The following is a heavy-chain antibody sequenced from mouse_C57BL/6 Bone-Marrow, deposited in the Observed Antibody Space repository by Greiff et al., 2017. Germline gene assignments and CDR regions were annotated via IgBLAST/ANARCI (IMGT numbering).Heavy chain of an antibody. J-gene: IGHJ4*01. D-gene: IGHD2-2*01. CDR3: ARYNCGYPCYYAMDY. CDR1: GYSFTDYN. V-gene: IGHV1-39*01. Sequence: VQLKQSGPELVKPGASVKISCKASGYSFTDYNMNWVKQSTGKSLEWIGVINPNYGTTSYNQKFKGKATLTVDQSSSTAYMQLNSLTSEDSAVYDCARYNCGYPCYYAMDYWGQGTSVTVSS. CDR2: INPNYGTT.